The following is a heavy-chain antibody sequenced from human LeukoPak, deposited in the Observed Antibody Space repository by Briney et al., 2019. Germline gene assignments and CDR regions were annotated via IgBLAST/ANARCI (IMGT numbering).Heavy chain of an antibody. D-gene: IGHD1-26*01. J-gene: IGHJ5*01. Sequence: ASVKVSCKASGYTFTNSFMHWVRQAPGQGLEWMGIINPSGDSTWYAQKFQGRVTMTRDMATSTDYMEVSSLRSEDTAVYYCARAPGSRWFDYWGQGTLVTVSS. CDR1: GYTFTNSF. V-gene: IGHV1-46*01. CDR3: ARAPGSRWFDY. CDR2: INPSGDST.